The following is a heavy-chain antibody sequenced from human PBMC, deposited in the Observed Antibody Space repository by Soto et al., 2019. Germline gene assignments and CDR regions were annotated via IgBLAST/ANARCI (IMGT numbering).Heavy chain of an antibody. D-gene: IGHD5-18*01. CDR2: ISTSSHNI. Sequence: PGGSLRLSCAASGFTFSSDSMNWVRQAPGKGLEWVSYISTSSHNIYYADSVKGRFTISRDNAKKSLYLHMNSLRAEDTAVYYCAREGRGDTAMGTSFDYWGQGTLVTVSS. J-gene: IGHJ4*02. CDR1: GFTFSSDS. V-gene: IGHV3-48*01. CDR3: AREGRGDTAMGTSFDY.